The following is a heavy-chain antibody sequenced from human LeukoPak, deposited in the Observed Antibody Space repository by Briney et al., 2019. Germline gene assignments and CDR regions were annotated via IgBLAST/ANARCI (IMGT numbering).Heavy chain of an antibody. V-gene: IGHV3-15*01. CDR1: GFTFSNAW. Sequence: PGGSLRLSCAASGFTFSNAWMSWVRQAAGKGLEWVGRIKSKTDGGTTDYAAPVKGRFTISRDDSKNTLYLQMNSLKTEDTAVYYCTTRASGSYLNDYWGQGTLVTVSS. CDR2: IKSKTDGGTT. D-gene: IGHD1-26*01. CDR3: TTRASGSYLNDY. J-gene: IGHJ4*02.